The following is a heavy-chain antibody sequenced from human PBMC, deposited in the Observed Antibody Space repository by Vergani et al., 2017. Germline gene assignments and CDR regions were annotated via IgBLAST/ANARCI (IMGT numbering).Heavy chain of an antibody. D-gene: IGHD1-26*01. CDR3: AKGGIVGATTFYYYYDMDV. V-gene: IGHV3-23*01. CDR2: ISGSGGST. Sequence: EVQLLESGGGLVQPGGSLRLSCAASGFTFSSYAMSWVRQAPGKGLEWVSAISGSGGSTYYADSVKGRFTISRDNSKNTLYLQMNSLRAEETAVYYCAKGGIVGATTFYYYYDMDVWGKGTTVTVSS. J-gene: IGHJ6*03. CDR1: GFTFSSYA.